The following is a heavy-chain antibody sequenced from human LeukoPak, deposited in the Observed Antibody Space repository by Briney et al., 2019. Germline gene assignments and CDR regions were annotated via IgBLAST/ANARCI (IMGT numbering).Heavy chain of an antibody. J-gene: IGHJ4*02. CDR1: GYTFTGYY. Sequence: ASVKLSCKASGYTFTGYYMHWVRQAPGQGLEWMGWINPNNGGTKYAQKFQGRVTMTRDTSISPAYMELSRLRFDYTAVYYCARDKSGSYEYWGQGTLVTVSS. CDR3: ARDKSGSYEY. CDR2: INPNNGGT. D-gene: IGHD1-26*01. V-gene: IGHV1-2*02.